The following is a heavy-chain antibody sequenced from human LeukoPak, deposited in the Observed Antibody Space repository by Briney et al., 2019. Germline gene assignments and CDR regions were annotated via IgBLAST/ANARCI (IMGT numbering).Heavy chain of an antibody. Sequence: GGSLRLSCAASGLTFSSYTMTWVRQAPGKGLEWVSYITSSGSTIYYADSVKGRFTISRDNAKDSLYLQMNSLRAEDTALYYCAREMAFYDILTGDSNYYSMDVWGRGTTVTVSS. J-gene: IGHJ6*03. CDR1: GLTFSSYT. V-gene: IGHV3-48*04. CDR3: AREMAFYDILTGDSNYYSMDV. D-gene: IGHD3-9*01. CDR2: ITSSGSTI.